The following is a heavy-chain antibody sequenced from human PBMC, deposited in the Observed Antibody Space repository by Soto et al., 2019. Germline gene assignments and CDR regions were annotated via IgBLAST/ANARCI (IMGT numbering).Heavy chain of an antibody. V-gene: IGHV3-7*03. CDR3: AITTSTVSYWFDP. Sequence: GGSLRLSCVASGFSFGGYWMSWVRQAPGKGPEWVANIKEDGGEQHYVDSVKGRFTISRANTENSLFLQMNNLRAEDSAIYYCAITTSTVSYWFDPWGPGTQVTVSS. CDR2: IKEDGGEQ. CDR1: GFSFGGYW. D-gene: IGHD4-4*01. J-gene: IGHJ5*02.